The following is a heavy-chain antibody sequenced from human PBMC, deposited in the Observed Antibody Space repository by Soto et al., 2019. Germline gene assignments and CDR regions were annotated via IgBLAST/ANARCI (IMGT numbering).Heavy chain of an antibody. CDR2: IIPIFGTA. CDR3: ARGGAPHYYYDSSGYYFDY. V-gene: IGHV1-69*06. CDR1: GGTFSSYA. D-gene: IGHD3-22*01. J-gene: IGHJ4*02. Sequence: SVKVSCKASGGTFSSYAISWVRQAPGQGLEWMGGIIPIFGTANYAQKFQGRVTITADKSTSTAYMELSSLRSEDTVVYYCARGGAPHYYYDSSGYYFDYWGQGTLVTVSS.